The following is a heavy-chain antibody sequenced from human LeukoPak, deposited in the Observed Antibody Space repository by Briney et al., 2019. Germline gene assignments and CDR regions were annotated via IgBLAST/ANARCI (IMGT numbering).Heavy chain of an antibody. CDR1: GGSISSSSYY. V-gene: IGHV4-39*07. CDR3: ARDRDGLLDY. J-gene: IGHJ4*02. CDR2: IYYSGST. D-gene: IGHD5-12*01. Sequence: SGTLSLTCTVSGGSISSSSYYWGWIRQPPGKGLEWIGSIYYSGSTYYNPSLKSRVTISVDASKNQFSLKLSSVTAADTAVYYCARDRDGLLDYWGQGTLVTVSS.